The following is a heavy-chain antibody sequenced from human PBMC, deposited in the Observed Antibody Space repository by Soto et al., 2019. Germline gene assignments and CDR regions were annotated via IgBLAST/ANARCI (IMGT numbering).Heavy chain of an antibody. D-gene: IGHD1-7*01. V-gene: IGHV4-4*07. CDR3: AKESGENWTYEAH. CDR2: ITVNGNT. J-gene: IGHJ1*01. CDR1: GAYISDFS. Sequence: QVQQLESGPGLVKPWDTLSLTCTVSGAYISDFSWSWIRQPAGKGLEWIGRITVNGNTQYNPSFRSRVTMSMDTSRNQFSLNLQSATAADTALYYCAKESGENWTYEAHWGQGTLVTVSS.